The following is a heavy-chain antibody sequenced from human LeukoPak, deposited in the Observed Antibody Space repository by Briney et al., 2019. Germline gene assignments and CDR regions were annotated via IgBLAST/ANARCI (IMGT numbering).Heavy chain of an antibody. J-gene: IGHJ4*02. V-gene: IGHV3-33*01. Sequence: GRSLRLSCAASGFTFNSYGIHWVRQAPGKGLEWVAFIWYDGSNKYYADSVKGRFTISRDNSKNTLYLQMNSLRAEDTAVYYCARARTTRGFDYWGQGPWSPSPQ. CDR1: GFTFNSYG. D-gene: IGHD4-17*01. CDR3: ARARTTRGFDY. CDR2: IWYDGSNK.